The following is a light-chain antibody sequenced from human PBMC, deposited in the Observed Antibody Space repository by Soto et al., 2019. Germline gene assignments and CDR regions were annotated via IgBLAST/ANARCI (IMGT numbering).Light chain of an antibody. V-gene: IGKV3-15*01. CDR1: QIVSSTY. Sequence: EIVLTQSPGTLSLSPGERATLSCRASQIVSSTYLAWFQQKPGQAPRLLIYDTSTRATGIPARFSGSGSGTEFTLTISSLQPEDFAVYFCQQHHNWPPWTFGQGTKVDIK. CDR2: DTS. J-gene: IGKJ1*01. CDR3: QQHHNWPPWT.